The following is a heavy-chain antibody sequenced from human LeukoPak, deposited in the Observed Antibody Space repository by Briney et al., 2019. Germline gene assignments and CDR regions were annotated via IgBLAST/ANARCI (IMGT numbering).Heavy chain of an antibody. J-gene: IGHJ3*01. Sequence: GGSLRLSCGASGFTFSTYGMQWVRQAPGKGLDWVAVIWYDGSNKYYGDSVKGRFTVSRDNSRNTLYLQMNSLRAEDTAVYYCARAVGPFDFWGQGTMVTVSS. V-gene: IGHV3-33*01. CDR2: IWYDGSNK. CDR3: ARAVGPFDF. CDR1: GFTFSTYG.